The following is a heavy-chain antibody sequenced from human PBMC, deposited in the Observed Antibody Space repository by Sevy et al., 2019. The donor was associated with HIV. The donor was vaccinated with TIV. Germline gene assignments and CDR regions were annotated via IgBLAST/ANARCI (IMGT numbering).Heavy chain of an antibody. CDR3: TTVQQRDGIVVVPFEY. V-gene: IGHV3-15*01. Sequence: GGSLRLSCAASGFTFSNAWMSWVRQSPGKGLEWVGRIRSKAGGGTTDYATIVKGKFSIARDDSRDILYLQLNSLETEDTAVYYCTTVQQRDGIVVVPFEYCGKGTLVTVSS. J-gene: IGHJ4*02. CDR2: IRSKAGGGTT. CDR1: GFTFSNAW. D-gene: IGHD2-15*01.